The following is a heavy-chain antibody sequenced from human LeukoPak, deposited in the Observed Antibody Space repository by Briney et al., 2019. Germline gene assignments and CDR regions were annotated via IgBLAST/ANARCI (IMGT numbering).Heavy chain of an antibody. V-gene: IGHV3-30*02. D-gene: IGHD2-15*01. CDR1: GFTFSNYG. Sequence: GGSLRLSCAASGFTFSNYGMHWVRQAPGKGLEWVAFIRYDGSKKYYADSVKGRFTISRDNSKNTLYLQLNSLRAEDTAVYYCAKGAKRLGYCSGGTCYSNYDYYYMDVWGKGTTVTISS. CDR3: AKGAKRLGYCSGGTCYSNYDYYYMDV. CDR2: IRYDGSKK. J-gene: IGHJ6*03.